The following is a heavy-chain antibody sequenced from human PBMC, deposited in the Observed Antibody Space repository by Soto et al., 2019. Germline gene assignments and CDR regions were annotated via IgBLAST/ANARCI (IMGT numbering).Heavy chain of an antibody. Sequence: SSETLSLTCTVSGGSISSYYWSWIRQPPGKGLEWIGYIYYSGSTNYNPSLKSRVTISVDTSKNQFSLKLSSVTAADTAVYYCASQKVVPAAMYWFDPWGQGTLVTVSS. CDR3: ASQKVVPAAMYWFDP. V-gene: IGHV4-59*08. D-gene: IGHD2-2*01. J-gene: IGHJ5*02. CDR2: IYYSGST. CDR1: GGSISSYY.